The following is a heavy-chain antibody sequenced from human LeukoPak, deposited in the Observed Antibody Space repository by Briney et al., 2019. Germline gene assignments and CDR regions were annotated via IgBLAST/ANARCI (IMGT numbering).Heavy chain of an antibody. CDR1: GGSISSSSYY. CDR2: IYYSGST. CDR3: ARGRGAAALPVDY. D-gene: IGHD6-6*01. J-gene: IGHJ4*02. Sequence: PSETLSLTCTVSGGSISSSSYYWGWIRQPPGKGLEWIGSIYYSGSTYYNPSLKSRVTISVDTSKNQFSLKLSSVTAADTAVYYCARGRGAAALPVDYWGQGTLVTVSS. V-gene: IGHV4-39*07.